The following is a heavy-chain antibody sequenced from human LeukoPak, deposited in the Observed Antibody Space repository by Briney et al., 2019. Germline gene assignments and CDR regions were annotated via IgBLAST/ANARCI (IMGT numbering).Heavy chain of an antibody. Sequence: SQTLSLTCTVSGGSMNSGGDYWTWIRQPAGKQLEWIGLIYTGGSTNYNPSLKSRVTISIDTSKNQFSLKLTSVTAADTAVYYCASGPRLVVVPEYYFDYWGQGTLVTVSS. V-gene: IGHV4-61*02. J-gene: IGHJ4*02. CDR3: ASGPRLVVVPEYYFDY. CDR2: IYTGGST. D-gene: IGHD3-22*01. CDR1: GGSMNSGGDY.